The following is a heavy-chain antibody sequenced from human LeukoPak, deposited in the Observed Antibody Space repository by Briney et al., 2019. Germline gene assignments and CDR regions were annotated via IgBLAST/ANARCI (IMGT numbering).Heavy chain of an antibody. J-gene: IGHJ4*02. CDR1: GYTLTSFH. D-gene: IGHD4-23*01. CDR2: IKASGGRT. V-gene: IGHV1-46*01. CDR3: AKTSTVVIPDCPSKPQALLFDY. Sequence: ASVKVSCKASGYTLTSFHVHWVRQAPGQGLEWMGIIKASGGRTIYAQKFQGRVTLTWDMSTSTVSMELSSLRSEDTAVYYCAKTSTVVIPDCPSKPQALLFDYWGQGTLVTVSS.